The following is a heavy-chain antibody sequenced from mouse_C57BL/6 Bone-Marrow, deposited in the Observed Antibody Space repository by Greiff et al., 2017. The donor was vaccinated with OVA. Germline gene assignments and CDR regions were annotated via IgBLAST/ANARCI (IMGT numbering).Heavy chain of an antibody. Sequence: EVKVVESGAELVKPGASVKLSCTASGFNIKDYYMHWVKQRTEQGLEWIGRIDPEDGETKYTPKFQGKATITADTSSNTASLQRSSLTSEDTAVYYCARKGFITTEVNYWGPGTTLTVSS. CDR2: IDPEDGET. J-gene: IGHJ2*01. CDR1: GFNIKDYY. CDR3: ARKGFITTEVNY. V-gene: IGHV14-2*01. D-gene: IGHD1-1*01.